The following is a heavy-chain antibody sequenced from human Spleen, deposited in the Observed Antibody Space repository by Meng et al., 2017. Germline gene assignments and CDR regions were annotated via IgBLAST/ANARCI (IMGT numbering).Heavy chain of an antibody. CDR2: ISSGSSYI. V-gene: IGHV3-21*03. CDR3: ARDYGGNSGGY. CDR1: GFTFSSYE. Sequence: GESLKISCAGSGFTFSSYEMNWVRQAPGKGLEWVSSISSGSSYIYYADSVKGRFTISRDNAKNSLYLHMNSLRVEDTGLYYCARDYGGNSGGYWGQGTLVTVSS. J-gene: IGHJ4*02. D-gene: IGHD4-23*01.